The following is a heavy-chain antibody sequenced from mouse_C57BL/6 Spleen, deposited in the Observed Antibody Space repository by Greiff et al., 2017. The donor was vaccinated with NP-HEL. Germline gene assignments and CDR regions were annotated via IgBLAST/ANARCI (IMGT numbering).Heavy chain of an antibody. V-gene: IGHV2-9-1*01. CDR1: GFSLTSYA. J-gene: IGHJ3*01. CDR3: ARNGDYYGSSYRLAY. D-gene: IGHD1-1*01. CDR2: IWTGGGT. Sequence: VKLMESGPGLVAPSQSLSITCTVSGFSLTSYAISWVRQPPGKGLEWLGVIWTGGGTNYNSALKSRLSISKDNSKSQVFVKMNSLQTDDTARYYCARNGDYYGSSYRLAYWGQGTLVTVSA.